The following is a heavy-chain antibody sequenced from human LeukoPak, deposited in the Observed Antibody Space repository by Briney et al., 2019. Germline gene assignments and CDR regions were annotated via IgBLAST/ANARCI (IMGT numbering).Heavy chain of an antibody. CDR3: ARHMTVTYDAFDI. V-gene: IGHV4-59*08. CDR1: GGSISSYY. CDR2: IYCSGST. Sequence: SETLSLTCTVSGGSISSYYWSWIRQPPGKGLEWIGYIYCSGSTNYNPSLKSRVTISVDTSKNQFSLKLSSVTAADTAAYYCARHMTVTYDAFDIWGQGTMVTVSS. D-gene: IGHD3-22*01. J-gene: IGHJ3*02.